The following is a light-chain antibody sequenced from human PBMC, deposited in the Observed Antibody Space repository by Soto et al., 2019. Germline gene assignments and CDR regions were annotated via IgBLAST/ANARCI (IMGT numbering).Light chain of an antibody. V-gene: IGKV3-20*01. Sequence: VLTQSPGTLSLSPGERATLSCRASQSVSSSYLAWYQQKPGQAPRLLIYGASSRATGIPDRLSGSGSGTAFTLTISRLEPEDFAVYYCQQYGSSPFTFGPGTKVDIK. CDR3: QQYGSSPFT. J-gene: IGKJ3*01. CDR2: GAS. CDR1: QSVSSSY.